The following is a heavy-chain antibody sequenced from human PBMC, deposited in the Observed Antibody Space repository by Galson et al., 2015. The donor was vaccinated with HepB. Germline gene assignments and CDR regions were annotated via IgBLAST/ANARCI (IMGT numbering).Heavy chain of an antibody. D-gene: IGHD1-1*01. J-gene: IGHJ6*03. CDR1: GYTFTGYY. CDR3: ARATLEPTGKYYYYYMDV. Sequence: SVKVSCKASGYTFTGYYMHWVRQAPGQGLEWMGWINPNSGGTKYAQKFQGRVTMTRDTSISTAYMELSRLRSDDTAVYYCARATLEPTGKYYYYYMDVWGKGTTATVSS. CDR2: INPNSGGT. V-gene: IGHV1-2*02.